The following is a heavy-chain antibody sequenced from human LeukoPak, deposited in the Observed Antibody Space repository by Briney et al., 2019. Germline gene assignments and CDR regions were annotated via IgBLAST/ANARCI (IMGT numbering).Heavy chain of an antibody. D-gene: IGHD6-19*01. CDR1: GFTFRNYA. CDR3: AKACISVWSIFNCGDY. J-gene: IGHJ4*02. V-gene: IGHV3-23*01. CDR2: ISGSGDNT. Sequence: PGGSLRLACAACGFTFRNYAMSWVRQAPGKGLEWISAISGSGDNTYYADSVKGRFAISRDSFNNTLNLQMNSLRAEDTAVYYCAKACISVWSIFNCGDYWGQGTLVTVSS.